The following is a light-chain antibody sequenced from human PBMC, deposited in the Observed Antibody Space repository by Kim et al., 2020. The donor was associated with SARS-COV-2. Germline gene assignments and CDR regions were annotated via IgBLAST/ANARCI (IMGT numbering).Light chain of an antibody. J-gene: IGLJ3*02. Sequence: GQQHTISCTGPSSDVGSYNLVSWYQQHPGKAPKLMIYEVSKRPSVVSNRFSGSKSGNTASLTISGLQAEDEADYYCCSYAGSSTWVFGGGTKLTVL. V-gene: IGLV2-23*02. CDR1: SSDVGSYNL. CDR3: CSYAGSSTWV. CDR2: EVS.